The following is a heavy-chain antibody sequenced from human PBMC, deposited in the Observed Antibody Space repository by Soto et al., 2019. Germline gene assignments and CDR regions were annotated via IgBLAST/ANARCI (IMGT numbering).Heavy chain of an antibody. J-gene: IGHJ5*02. CDR2: IYYSGST. CDR3: GRDQVPAALLGWFGA. V-gene: IGHV4-59*01. D-gene: IGHD2-2*01. CDR1: GGSISSYY. Sequence: SETLSLTCTVSGGSISSYYWSWIRQPPGKGLEWIGYIYYSGSTNYNPSLKSRVTISVDTSKNQFSLKLSSVTAADTAVYYCGRDQVPAALLGWFGAWGQETLVTVGS.